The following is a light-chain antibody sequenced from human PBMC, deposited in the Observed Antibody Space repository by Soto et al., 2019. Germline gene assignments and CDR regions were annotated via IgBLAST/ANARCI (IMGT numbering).Light chain of an antibody. V-gene: IGLV2-14*02. CDR3: GAWDTSLTVYV. CDR2: DSD. Sequence: QSALTQPASVSGSPGQSLTISCTGTSSDVGYYDLVSWYQHHPGKAPKLIIYDSDRRHSGTPARFSGSKSGTSATLGITGLQTGDEADYYCGAWDTSLTVYVFGSGTKLTVL. CDR1: SSDVGYYDL. J-gene: IGLJ1*01.